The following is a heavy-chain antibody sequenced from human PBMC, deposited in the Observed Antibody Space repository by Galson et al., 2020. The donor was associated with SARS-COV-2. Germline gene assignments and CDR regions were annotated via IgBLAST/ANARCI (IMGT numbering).Heavy chain of an antibody. J-gene: IGHJ4*02. V-gene: IGHV4-39*01. D-gene: IGHD3-9*01. Sequence: LETLYLTCTVSGGSISSSSYYWGWIRQPPGKGLEWIGSIYYSGSTYYNPSLKSRVTISVDTSKNQFSLKLSSVTAADTAVYYCARHGPVLRYFDWSIRPPYYFDYWGQGTLVTVSS. CDR2: IYYSGST. CDR1: GGSISSSSYY. CDR3: ARHGPVLRYFDWSIRPPYYFDY.